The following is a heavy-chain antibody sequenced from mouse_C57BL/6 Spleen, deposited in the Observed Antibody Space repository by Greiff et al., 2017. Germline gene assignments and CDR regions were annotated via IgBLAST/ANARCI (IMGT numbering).Heavy chain of an antibody. CDR3: AKSIYYDYDGYAMDY. CDR1: GFSLTSYG. Sequence: VQLKESGPGLVQPSQSLSITCTVSGFSLTSYGVHWVRQSPGKGLEWLGVIWRGGSTDYNAAFMSRLSITKDNSKSQVFFKMNSLQADDTAIYYCAKSIYYDYDGYAMDYWGQGTSVTVSS. CDR2: IWRGGST. D-gene: IGHD2-4*01. J-gene: IGHJ4*01. V-gene: IGHV2-5*01.